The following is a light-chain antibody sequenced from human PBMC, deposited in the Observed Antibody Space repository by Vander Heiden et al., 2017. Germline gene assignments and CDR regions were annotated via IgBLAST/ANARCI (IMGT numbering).Light chain of an antibody. CDR3: HQCRNWAVT. J-gene: IGKJ2*01. Sequence: EIVLTQSPATLSLSPGERATLSCRASQSVSSYLAWYQQKPGQAPRLLIYDASNSATGIPARFSGSASGTDFTLTMRSLDPEDFAVYYCHQCRNWAVTFGQGTKLEIK. V-gene: IGKV3-11*01. CDR2: DAS. CDR1: QSVSSY.